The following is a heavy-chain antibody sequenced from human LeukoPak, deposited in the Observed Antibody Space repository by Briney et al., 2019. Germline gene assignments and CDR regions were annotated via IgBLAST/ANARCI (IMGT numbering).Heavy chain of an antibody. V-gene: IGHV3-23*01. Sequence: GGSLRLSRAASGFIFSNYAMSWVRQAPGKGLQWVSAFSGSGGSTYYADSVKGRFTISRDNYRNTLYLQMNSLRAEDTAVYYCARSGLSRFGFWGQGTLVTVSS. D-gene: IGHD2/OR15-2a*01. J-gene: IGHJ4*02. CDR1: GFIFSNYA. CDR2: FSGSGGST. CDR3: ARSGLSRFGF.